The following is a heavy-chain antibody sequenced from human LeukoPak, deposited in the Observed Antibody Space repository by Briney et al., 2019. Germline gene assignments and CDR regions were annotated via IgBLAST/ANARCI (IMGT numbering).Heavy chain of an antibody. J-gene: IGHJ4*02. D-gene: IGHD3-22*01. Sequence: PGGSLRLTCAASGCTFSTYSMNWVRQAPGKGLEWVSYISSSSSTIYYADSVKGRFTISRDNAKNSLYLQMNSLRAEDTAVYYCARGSTYYDSSGQVPFDYWGQGTLVTVSS. V-gene: IGHV3-48*01. CDR1: GCTFSTYS. CDR3: ARGSTYYDSSGQVPFDY. CDR2: ISSSSSTI.